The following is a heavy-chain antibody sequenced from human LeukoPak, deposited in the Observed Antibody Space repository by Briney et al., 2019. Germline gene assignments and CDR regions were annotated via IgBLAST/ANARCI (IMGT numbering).Heavy chain of an antibody. D-gene: IGHD3-10*01. CDR3: ARGMVRDAFDI. V-gene: IGHV3-48*03. CDR2: ISTSGSTI. J-gene: IGHJ3*02. Sequence: GGSLRLSCAASGFTFSDYEMNWVRQAPGKGLEWILHISTSGSTIYYADSVKGRFTISRDNAKNSLYLQMNSLRAEDTAVYYCARGMVRDAFDIWGQGTMVTVSS. CDR1: GFTFSDYE.